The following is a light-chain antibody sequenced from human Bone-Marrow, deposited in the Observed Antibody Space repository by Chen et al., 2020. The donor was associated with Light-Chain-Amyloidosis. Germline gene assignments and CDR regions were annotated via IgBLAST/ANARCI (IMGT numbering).Light chain of an antibody. CDR2: GAS. CDR3: QQYNNWPLT. J-gene: IGKJ1*01. Sequence: VMTQSPDALSVSPGDTATLACRASQSIRGILAWYQQRPGQAPRLLIYGASARATVIPARFSGSGFETDFTLTISTIQSEDFAVNYCQQYNNWPLTFGQGTRVDIK. CDR1: QSIRGI. V-gene: IGKV3-15*01.